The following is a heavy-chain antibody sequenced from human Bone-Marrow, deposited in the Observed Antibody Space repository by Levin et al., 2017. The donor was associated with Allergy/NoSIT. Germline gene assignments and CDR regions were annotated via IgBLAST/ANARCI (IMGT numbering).Heavy chain of an antibody. Sequence: GGSLRLSCAVSGSTFSRYVLHWVRQAPGKGLEWVAVISHDERSIIYADSVRGRFTISKDNSKNTLYLQMNSLRDEDTAVYYCATAGPTSGYADAFEFWGQGTKVTVSS. J-gene: IGHJ3*01. V-gene: IGHV3-30*04. D-gene: IGHD3-22*01. CDR3: ATAGPTSGYADAFEF. CDR1: GSTFSRYV. CDR2: ISHDERSI.